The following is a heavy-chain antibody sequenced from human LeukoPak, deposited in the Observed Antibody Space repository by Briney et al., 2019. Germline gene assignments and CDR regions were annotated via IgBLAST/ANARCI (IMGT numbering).Heavy chain of an antibody. CDR1: GYTFSAYD. D-gene: IGHD1-26*01. CDR3: ARIGGDEGADLNAEYFQH. Sequence: ASVKVSCKASGYTFSAYDMHWVRQAPGQGLEWMGIINPSGGSTSYAQKFQGRVTMTRDTSTSTVYMELSSLRSEDTAVYYCARIGGDEGADLNAEYFQHWGQGTLVTVSS. V-gene: IGHV1-46*01. CDR2: INPSGGST. J-gene: IGHJ1*01.